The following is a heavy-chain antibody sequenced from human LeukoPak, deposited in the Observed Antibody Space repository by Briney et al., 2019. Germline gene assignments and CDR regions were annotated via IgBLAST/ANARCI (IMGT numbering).Heavy chain of an antibody. CDR2: ISSSSSYI. CDR3: ARVRGIAAAAPFDY. D-gene: IGHD6-13*01. Sequence: GGSLRLSCAASGFTFSSYSMNWVRQAPGKGLEWVSSISSSSSYIYYADSVKGRFTISRDNAKNSLYLQMNGLRAEDTAVYYCARVRGIAAAAPFDYWGQGTLVTVSS. J-gene: IGHJ4*02. V-gene: IGHV3-21*01. CDR1: GFTFSSYS.